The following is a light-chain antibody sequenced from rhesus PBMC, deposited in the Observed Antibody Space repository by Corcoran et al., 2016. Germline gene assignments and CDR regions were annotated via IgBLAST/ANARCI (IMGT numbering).Light chain of an antibody. CDR2: KAS. V-gene: IGKV1-25*01. J-gene: IGKJ2*01. CDR3: QHGFGTPYS. Sequence: DIQMTQSPSSMSASVGDRVTITCRASQGISSYLAWYQQKPGKVPKLLIYKASTLQSGVPSRFSGSGSGTDFTLTISSLQPEDFATYYCQHGFGTPYSFGQGTKVEIK. CDR1: QGISSY.